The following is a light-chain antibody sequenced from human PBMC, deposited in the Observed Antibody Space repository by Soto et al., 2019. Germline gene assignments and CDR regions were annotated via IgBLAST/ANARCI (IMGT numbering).Light chain of an antibody. CDR3: QKYISAPYT. CDR2: AAS. J-gene: IGKJ3*01. CDR1: QGISNS. V-gene: IGKV1-27*01. Sequence: DIQMTQSPSSLSASIGDRVTITCRASQGISNSLAWYQQRPGKNPNLLIYAASTLQSGVPSRFSGSGSGTDFTLTISSLQPEDVATYYCQKYISAPYTFGPGTKVEIK.